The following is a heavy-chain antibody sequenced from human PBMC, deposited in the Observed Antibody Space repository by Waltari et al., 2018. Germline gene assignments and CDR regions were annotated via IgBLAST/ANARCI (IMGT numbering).Heavy chain of an antibody. CDR3: VRDGSGASFTFNY. J-gene: IGHJ4*02. CDR1: GSGFITYS. CDR2: ISADNGKT. V-gene: IGHV1-18*01. Sequence: QVQLVQSGAEVKTPGASVKVSCKASGSGFITYSFTWVRQAPGQGLEWMGWISADNGKTNYAQKFQGRLTMTTDTSTSTAYMELRSLRSDDTAVYYCVRDGSGASFTFNYWGQGTLVTVSS. D-gene: IGHD1-26*01.